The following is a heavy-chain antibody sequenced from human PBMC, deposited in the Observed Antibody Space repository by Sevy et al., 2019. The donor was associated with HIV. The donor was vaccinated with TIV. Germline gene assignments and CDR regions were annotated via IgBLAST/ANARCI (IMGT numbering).Heavy chain of an antibody. CDR1: VGSITSLY. CDR2: INYNGHI. Sequence: SETLSLTCTVSVGSITSLYWNWIRQPPGKGLEWIANINYNGHINYNPSLKSRVTLSLDTSKNQFSLRLSYVTAADTAMYYCAGENAWGRGYSWGQGTLVTVSS. J-gene: IGHJ4*02. D-gene: IGHD1-26*01. V-gene: IGHV4-59*08. CDR3: AGENAWGRGYS.